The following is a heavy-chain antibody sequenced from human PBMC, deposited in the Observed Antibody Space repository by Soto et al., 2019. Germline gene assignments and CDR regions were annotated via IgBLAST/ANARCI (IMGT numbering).Heavy chain of an antibody. Sequence: SETLSLTCTVSGGSISSYYWSWIRQPPGKGLEWIGYIYYSGSTNYNTSLKSRVTISVDTSKNQFSLKLSSVTAADTAVYYCARYLRPSWFDPWGQGTLVTVAS. J-gene: IGHJ5*02. CDR2: IYYSGST. D-gene: IGHD2-8*01. CDR1: GGSISSYY. V-gene: IGHV4-59*13. CDR3: ARYLRPSWFDP.